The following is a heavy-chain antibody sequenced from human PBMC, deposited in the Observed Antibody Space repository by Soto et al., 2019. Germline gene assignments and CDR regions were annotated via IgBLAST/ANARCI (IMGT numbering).Heavy chain of an antibody. CDR1: GDSLSSGGYY. D-gene: IGHD1-26*01. Sequence: SETLSLTCSVSGDSLSSGGYYFNWIRQHPEKGLEWIGYIYRSGTTSYNPSLKSRVSMSVDTSKNQFSLRLTSVTAADTAVYYCARSLQWEPSAFGNWGPGTLVTVSS. CDR3: ARSLQWEPSAFGN. CDR2: IYRSGTT. J-gene: IGHJ4*01. V-gene: IGHV4-31*03.